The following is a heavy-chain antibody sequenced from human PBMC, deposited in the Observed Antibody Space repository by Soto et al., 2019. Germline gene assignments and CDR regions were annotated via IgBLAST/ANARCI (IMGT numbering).Heavy chain of an antibody. CDR3: ASQLWAGY. Sequence: QLQLQESGPGLVKPSETLSITCTVSGGSISSSSYYWGWIRQPPGKGLEWIGGIYYSGSTYYNPSLRSRVTISVDTSKNQFSLKLSSVTAADTAVYYCASQLWAGYWGQGTLVTVSS. D-gene: IGHD3-16*01. CDR1: GGSISSSSYY. CDR2: IYYSGST. V-gene: IGHV4-39*01. J-gene: IGHJ4*02.